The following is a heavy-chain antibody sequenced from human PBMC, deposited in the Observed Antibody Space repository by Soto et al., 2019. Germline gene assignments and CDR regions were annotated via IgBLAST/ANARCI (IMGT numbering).Heavy chain of an antibody. CDR3: ARASSSGWRFDY. V-gene: IGHV4-31*03. Sequence: SETLSLTCTVSGGSISSGGYYWSWIRQHPGKGLEWIGYIYYSGSTYYNPSLKSRVTISVDTSKNQFSLKLSSVTAADTAVYYCARASSSGWRFDYWGQGTLVTVSS. J-gene: IGHJ4*02. D-gene: IGHD6-19*01. CDR2: IYYSGST. CDR1: GGSISSGGYY.